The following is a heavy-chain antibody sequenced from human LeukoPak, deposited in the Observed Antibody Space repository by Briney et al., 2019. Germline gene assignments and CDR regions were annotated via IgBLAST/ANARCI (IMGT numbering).Heavy chain of an antibody. CDR1: GGSISSGAYD. V-gene: IGHV4-61*08. CDR3: ARNIVATSGWFDP. J-gene: IGHJ5*02. D-gene: IGHD5-12*01. CDR2: IYYSGST. Sequence: SETLSLTCTVSGGSISSGAYDWSWIRQPPVKGLEWIGYIYYSGSTNYNPSLKSRVTISVDTSKNQFSLKLSSVTAADTAVYYCARNIVATSGWFDPWGQGTLVTVSS.